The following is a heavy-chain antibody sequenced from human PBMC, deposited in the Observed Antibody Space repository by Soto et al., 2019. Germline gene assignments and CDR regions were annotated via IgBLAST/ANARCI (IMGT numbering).Heavy chain of an antibody. CDR2: ISANNGNT. CDR1: GYTFTSYG. D-gene: IGHD3-22*01. V-gene: IGHV1-18*01. J-gene: IGHJ4*02. Sequence: GASVKVSCKASGYTFTSYGISWVRQAPGQGLEWMGWISANNGNTNYAQKLQGWVTMTRDTSISTAYMELSRLRSDDTAVYYCARDLGLYDSSGYYPAPFDYWGQGTLVTVSS. CDR3: ARDLGLYDSSGYYPAPFDY.